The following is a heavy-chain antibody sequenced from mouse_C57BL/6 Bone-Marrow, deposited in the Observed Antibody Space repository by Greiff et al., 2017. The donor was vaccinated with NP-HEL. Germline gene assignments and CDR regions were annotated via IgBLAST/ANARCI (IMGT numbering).Heavy chain of an antibody. D-gene: IGHD2-2*01. V-gene: IGHV1-53*01. CDR1: GYTFTSYW. CDR3: ARRDVLWLRRRAWFAY. Sequence: QVHLQQPGTELVKPGASVKLSCKASGYTFTSYWMHWVKQRPGQGLEWIGNINPCNGGTNYNEKFKSKATLTVDKSSSTAYMQLSRLTTEDSAVYYCARRDVLWLRRRAWFAYWGQGTLVTVSA. J-gene: IGHJ3*01. CDR2: INPCNGGT.